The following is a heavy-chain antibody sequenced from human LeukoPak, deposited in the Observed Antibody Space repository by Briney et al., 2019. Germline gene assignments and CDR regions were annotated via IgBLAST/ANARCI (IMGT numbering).Heavy chain of an antibody. CDR1: GGSISSYY. CDR3: ARGLGTYDSSDLTWPMISF. J-gene: IGHJ4*02. CDR2: IYYSGST. Sequence: PSETLSLTCTVPGGSISSYYWSWIRQPPGKGLEWIGYIYYSGSTNYNPSLKSRVTISVDTSKNQFSLKLSSVTAADTAVYYCARGLGTYDSSDLTWPMISFWGQGTVVTVSS. V-gene: IGHV4-59*08. D-gene: IGHD3-22*01.